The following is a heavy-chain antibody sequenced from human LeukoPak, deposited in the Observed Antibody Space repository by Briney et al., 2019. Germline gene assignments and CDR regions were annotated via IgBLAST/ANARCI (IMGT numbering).Heavy chain of an antibody. CDR1: GGSFSGYY. CDR2: INHSGST. Sequence: PSETLSLTCAVYGGSFSGYYWSWIRQPPGKGLEWIGEINHSGSTKHNPSLKSRVTMLLDTSKNHISLKLTSVTAADTAIYFCARASETAMITLWGQGTLVTVSS. CDR3: ARASETAMITL. D-gene: IGHD5-18*01. V-gene: IGHV4-34*01. J-gene: IGHJ4*02.